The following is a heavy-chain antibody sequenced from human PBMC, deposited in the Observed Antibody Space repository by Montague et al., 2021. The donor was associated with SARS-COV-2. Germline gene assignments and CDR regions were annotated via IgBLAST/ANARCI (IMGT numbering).Heavy chain of an antibody. V-gene: IGHV3-9*01. Sequence: SLRLSCSASGFSVDNSDMHWVRQAPGKGLEWVSGFSWRGHSIGYAASVEGRFTISRDSGKNSLYLQMNSLTVEDTDLYYCAKDLNSAVAGPTMGHWGQGTLVTVSS. CDR1: GFSVDNSD. CDR2: FSWRGHSI. CDR3: AKDLNSAVAGPTMGH. D-gene: IGHD6-19*01. J-gene: IGHJ4*02.